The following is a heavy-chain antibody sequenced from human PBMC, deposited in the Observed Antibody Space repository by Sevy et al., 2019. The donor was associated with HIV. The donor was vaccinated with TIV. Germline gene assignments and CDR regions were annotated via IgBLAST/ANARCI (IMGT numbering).Heavy chain of an antibody. CDR3: ARGLVRGVIYSYYYYYGMDV. V-gene: IGHV3-7*01. CDR2: IKQDGSEK. J-gene: IGHJ6*02. D-gene: IGHD3-10*01. Sequence: GGSLRLSCAASGFTFSSYWMSWVRQAPGKRLEWVANIKQDGSEKYYVDSVKGRFTISRDNAKNSLYLQMNSLRAEDTAVYYCARGLVRGVIYSYYYYYGMDVWGQGTTVTVSS. CDR1: GFTFSSYW.